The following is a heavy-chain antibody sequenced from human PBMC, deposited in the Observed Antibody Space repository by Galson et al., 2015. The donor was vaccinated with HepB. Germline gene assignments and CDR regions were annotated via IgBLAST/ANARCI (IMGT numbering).Heavy chain of an antibody. V-gene: IGHV1-46*01. J-gene: IGHJ6*02. Sequence: SVKVSCKASGYQFAGYYIHWVRQAPGQGLDWMGFVDPSTDKTVYARKFQARVVLTRDTSTDTAYMELTNLRSEDTAVYYCARVDQRQWVLSLYYYYGMDVWGQGTTVTVSS. CDR2: VDPSTDKT. CDR1: GYQFAGYY. D-gene: IGHD6-19*01. CDR3: ARVDQRQWVLSLYYYYGMDV.